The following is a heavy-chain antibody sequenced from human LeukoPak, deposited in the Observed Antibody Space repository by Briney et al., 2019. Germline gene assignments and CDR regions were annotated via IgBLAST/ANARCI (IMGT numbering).Heavy chain of an antibody. CDR1: GGSISSSNW. J-gene: IGHJ2*01. CDR2: IYHSGST. Sequence: SETLSLTCAVSGGSISSSNWWSWVRQPPGKGLEWIGEIYHSGSTNYNPSLKSRVTISVDKSKNQFSLKLSSVTAADTAVYYCARDRGYSYGRYFDLWGRGTLVTVSS. CDR3: ARDRGYSYGRYFDL. D-gene: IGHD5-18*01. V-gene: IGHV4-4*02.